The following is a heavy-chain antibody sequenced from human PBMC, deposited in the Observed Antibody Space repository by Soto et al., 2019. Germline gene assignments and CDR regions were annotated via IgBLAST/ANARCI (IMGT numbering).Heavy chain of an antibody. CDR1: GYTFSRYG. V-gene: IGHV1-18*01. CDR2: ISAYNGNT. Sequence: ASVKGSCKASGYTFSRYGINWVRQAPGQRLEWMGWISAYNGNTNYAQKLQGRVTMTTDTSTSTAYMELRSLRSDDTAVYYCARDLDDFWSGYGDAFDIWGQGTMVTVSS. J-gene: IGHJ3*02. CDR3: ARDLDDFWSGYGDAFDI. D-gene: IGHD3-3*01.